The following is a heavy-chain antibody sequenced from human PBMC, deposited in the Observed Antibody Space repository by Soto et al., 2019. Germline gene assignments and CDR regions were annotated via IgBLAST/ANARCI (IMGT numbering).Heavy chain of an antibody. CDR1: DGYIISYY. CDR2: ISYSGST. CDR3: ARAYSSSWYQNFLDC. J-gene: IGHJ4*02. D-gene: IGHD6-13*01. Sequence: PSETQSHTYTVSDGYIISYYWSWIRQTPGKGLEWIGYISYSGSTNYNPSLKSRVTISVDTSKNQFSLKLSSVTAADTAVYYCARAYSSSWYQNFLDCWGQGTLVTVS. V-gene: IGHV4-59*01.